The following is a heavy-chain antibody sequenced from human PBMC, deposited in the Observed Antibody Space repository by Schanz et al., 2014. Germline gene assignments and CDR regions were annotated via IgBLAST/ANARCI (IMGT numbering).Heavy chain of an antibody. V-gene: IGHV3-23*04. J-gene: IGHJ4*02. Sequence: VQLVDSGGGLVKPGGSLRLSCEASGFTFSTSAMSWVRQAPGKGLEWVSSLGGSTGGIYYADSVRGRFTISRDNFKNRLYLQMNSLRLEDTAIYYCAKTLGGAGLTLYFDHWRQGSLVTVSS. CDR1: GFTFSTSA. CDR3: AKTLGGAGLTLYFDH. CDR2: LGGSTGGI. D-gene: IGHD3-10*01.